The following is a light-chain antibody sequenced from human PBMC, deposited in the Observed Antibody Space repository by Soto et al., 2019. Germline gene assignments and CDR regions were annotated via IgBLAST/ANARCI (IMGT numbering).Light chain of an antibody. CDR2: GAS. V-gene: IGKV1-27*01. CDR1: QDIINH. Sequence: DIPMTQSPSSLSASVGDTVTITCRASQDIINHLVWYQQRPGKVPNLLIYGASTLHSGVPSRFRGSGSGTHFTLTISSLQPEDVATYYCQNYHLALGTFGQGTRLEIK. J-gene: IGKJ5*01. CDR3: QNYHLALGT.